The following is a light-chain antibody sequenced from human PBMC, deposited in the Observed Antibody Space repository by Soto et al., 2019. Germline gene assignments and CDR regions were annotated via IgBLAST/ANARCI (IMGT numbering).Light chain of an antibody. CDR3: QQRSNCLT. Sequence: DIVLTQSPATLSLSPGERATLSCRASQSVSSYLDWYQQKPGQAPRLLIYDASNRAAGIPARFSGSGSGTDFTLTSSRLESEDFAVYYCQQRSNCLTFGGGTKVEIK. V-gene: IGKV3-11*01. J-gene: IGKJ4*02. CDR2: DAS. CDR1: QSVSSY.